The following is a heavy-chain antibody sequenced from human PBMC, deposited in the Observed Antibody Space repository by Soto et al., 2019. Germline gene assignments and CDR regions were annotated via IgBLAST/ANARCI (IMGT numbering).Heavy chain of an antibody. CDR1: GFTFSNYW. D-gene: IGHD2-15*01. CDR3: ARRGRHCSGGGCYSNYYAMDV. CDR2: IKQDGSEI. Sequence: EVQLVESGGGLVQPGESLRLSCGASGFTFSNYWMSWVRQAPGKGLKWVADIKQDGSEIYYVDSVKGRFTISRDNAEDSVYLQMNSLRAEDTAVYYCARRGRHCSGGGCYSNYYAMDVWGQGATVTVSS. J-gene: IGHJ6*02. V-gene: IGHV3-7*01.